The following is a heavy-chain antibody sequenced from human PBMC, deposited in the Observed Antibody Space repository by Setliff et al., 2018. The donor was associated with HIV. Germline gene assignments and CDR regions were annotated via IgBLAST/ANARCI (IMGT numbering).Heavy chain of an antibody. D-gene: IGHD6-13*01. J-gene: IGHJ5*01. CDR2: INPKTGDT. CDR1: GYTLTGYY. V-gene: IGHV1-2*06. Sequence: ASVKVSCKASGYTLTGYYIHCLRQAPGQGLQWMGRINPKTGDTDYAQNFQGRVTLTTDTSINTAYMELHRLTSDDTAVYFCARGRVRAAAVTGLDWFDFWGQGSLVTVSS. CDR3: ARGRVRAAAVTGLDWFDF.